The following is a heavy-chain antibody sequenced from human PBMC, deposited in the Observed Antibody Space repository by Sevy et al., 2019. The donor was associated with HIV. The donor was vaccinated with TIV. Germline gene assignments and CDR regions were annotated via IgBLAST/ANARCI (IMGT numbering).Heavy chain of an antibody. Sequence: ASVKVSCKASGYTFTSYDINWVRQATGQGLEWMGWMNPNSGNTGYAQKFQGRVTMTRNTSISTAYMELGSLRSEDTAVYYCARGSRNDCSSTSCFSFYTLNYYYYGMDVWGQGTTVTVSS. CDR3: ARGSRNDCSSTSCFSFYTLNYYYYGMDV. D-gene: IGHD2-2*01. V-gene: IGHV1-8*01. CDR2: MNPNSGNT. CDR1: GYTFTSYD. J-gene: IGHJ6*02.